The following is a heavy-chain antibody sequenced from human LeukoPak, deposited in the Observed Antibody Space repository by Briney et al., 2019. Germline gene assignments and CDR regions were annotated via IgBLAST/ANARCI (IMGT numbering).Heavy chain of an antibody. CDR3: ADVLHSP. CDR2: IHYSGST. J-gene: IGHJ5*02. CDR1: GGSITSGDSF. V-gene: IGHV4-30-4*08. D-gene: IGHD3-10*01. Sequence: SETLSLTCTVSGGSITSGDSFWSWIRQPPGKGLEWIAYIHYSGSTYYNPSLKSRVTISVDTSKNQFSLKLSSVTAADTAVYYCADVLHSPWGQGTLVTVSS.